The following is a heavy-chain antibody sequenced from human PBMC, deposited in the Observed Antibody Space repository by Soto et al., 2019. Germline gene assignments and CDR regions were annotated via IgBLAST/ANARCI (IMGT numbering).Heavy chain of an antibody. CDR3: AREWGYCSGGSCISPNWFDP. CDR2: IYYSGST. CDR1: GGSISSGDYY. Sequence: SETLSLTCTVSGGSISSGDYYWSWIRQPPGKGLEWIGYIYYSGSTYYNPSLKSRVTISVDTSKNQFSLKLSSVTAADTAVYYCAREWGYCSGGSCISPNWFDPWGQGTLVTVSS. D-gene: IGHD2-15*01. V-gene: IGHV4-30-4*01. J-gene: IGHJ5*02.